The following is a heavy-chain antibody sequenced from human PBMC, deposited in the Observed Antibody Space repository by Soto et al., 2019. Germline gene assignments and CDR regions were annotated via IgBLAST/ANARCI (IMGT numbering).Heavy chain of an antibody. Sequence: SETLSLTCTVSGGSISSYYWSWIRQPPGKGLEWIGYIYYSGSTNYNPSLKSRVTISVDTSKNQFSLKLSSVTAADTAVYYCARDGTTGTVFDYWGQGTMVTVYS. CDR3: ARDGTTGTVFDY. CDR2: IYYSGST. V-gene: IGHV4-59*01. J-gene: IGHJ4*02. D-gene: IGHD1-1*01. CDR1: GGSISSYY.